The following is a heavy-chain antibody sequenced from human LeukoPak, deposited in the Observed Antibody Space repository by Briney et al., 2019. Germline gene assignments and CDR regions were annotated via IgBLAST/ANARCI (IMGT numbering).Heavy chain of an antibody. V-gene: IGHV4-34*01. CDR3: ARRDTAMVTSFDY. CDR1: GGSFGGYY. CDR2: INHSGST. D-gene: IGHD5-18*01. J-gene: IGHJ4*02. Sequence: PSETLSLTCAVYGGSFGGYYWSWIRQPPGKGLEWIEEINHSGSTNYNPSLKSRVTISVDTSKNQFSLKLSSVTAADTAAYYCARRDTAMVTSFDYWGQGTLVTVSS.